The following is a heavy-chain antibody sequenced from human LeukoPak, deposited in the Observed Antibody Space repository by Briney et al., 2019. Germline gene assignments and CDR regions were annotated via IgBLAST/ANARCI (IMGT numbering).Heavy chain of an antibody. J-gene: IGHJ5*02. V-gene: IGHV1-8*03. Sequence: ASVKVSCKASGYTFTSYDINWVRQATGQGLEWMGWMNPNSGNTGYAQKFQGRVTITRNTSISTAYMELSSLRSEDTAVYYCARALGSLSWWQLVPGSYWFDPWGQGALVTVSS. CDR3: ARALGSLSWWQLVPGSYWFDP. D-gene: IGHD6-6*01. CDR1: GYTFTSYD. CDR2: MNPNSGNT.